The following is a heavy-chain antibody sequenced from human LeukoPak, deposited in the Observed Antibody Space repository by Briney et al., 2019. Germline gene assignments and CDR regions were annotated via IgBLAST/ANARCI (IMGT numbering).Heavy chain of an antibody. CDR2: ISSSSSYI. CDR3: ARDHLAPGWIQLWSYYYYYGMDV. Sequence: GGSLRLSCAASGFTFSSYSMNWVRQAPGKGLEWVSSISSSSSYIYYADSVKGRFTISRGNSKNTLYLQMNSLRAEDTAVYYCARDHLAPGWIQLWSYYYYYGMDVWGQGTTVTVSS. D-gene: IGHD5-18*01. CDR1: GFTFSSYS. J-gene: IGHJ6*02. V-gene: IGHV3-21*01.